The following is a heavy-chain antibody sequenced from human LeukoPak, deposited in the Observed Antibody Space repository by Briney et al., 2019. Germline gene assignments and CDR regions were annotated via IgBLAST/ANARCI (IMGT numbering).Heavy chain of an antibody. J-gene: IGHJ4*02. V-gene: IGHV4-59*01. D-gene: IGHD5-12*01. Sequence: PSDTLSLTCTVSGGSISSYYWSWIQQPPGKGLEWIGYIYYSGSTNYNPSLTSRVTISVDTSKKQFSLKLSSVIAADTAVYYCARDSGGYSGLIDYWGQGTLVTVSS. CDR3: ARDSGGYSGLIDY. CDR1: GGSISSYY. CDR2: IYYSGST.